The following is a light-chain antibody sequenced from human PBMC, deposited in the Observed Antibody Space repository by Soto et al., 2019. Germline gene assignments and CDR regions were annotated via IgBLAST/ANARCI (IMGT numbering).Light chain of an antibody. CDR1: QHINSY. CDR2: AAS. Sequence: DLPMTPSPSPLSAPLGDRLTITFRARQHINSYLNWYQQKPGKVAKLLIYAASSLQRGVPSRFSGSGSGTDFTLTVSSLQPEDFATYYCHQSYHIPTFGQGTRLEIK. V-gene: IGKV1-39*01. CDR3: HQSYHIPT. J-gene: IGKJ5*01.